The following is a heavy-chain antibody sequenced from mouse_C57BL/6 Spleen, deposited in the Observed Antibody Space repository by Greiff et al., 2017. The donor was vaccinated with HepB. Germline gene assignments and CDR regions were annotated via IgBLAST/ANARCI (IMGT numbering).Heavy chain of an antibody. CDR2: IYPSDSET. V-gene: IGHV1-61*01. Sequence: QVQLQQPGAELVRPGSSVKLSCKASGYTFTSYWMDWVKQRPGQGLEWIGNIYPSDSETHYNQKFKDKATLTVDKSSSTAYMQLSSLTSEDSAVYYCARLGSHYFDYWGQGTTLTVSS. CDR3: ARLGSHYFDY. J-gene: IGHJ2*01. CDR1: GYTFTSYW.